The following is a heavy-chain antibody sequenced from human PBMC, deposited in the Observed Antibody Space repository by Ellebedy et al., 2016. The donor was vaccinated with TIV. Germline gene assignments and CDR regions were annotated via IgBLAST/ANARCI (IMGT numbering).Heavy chain of an antibody. Sequence: GSLRLSXTVSGGSISSSSYYWGWIRQPPGKGLEWIGSIYYSGSTYYNPSLKSRVTISVDTSKNQFSLKLSSVTAADTAVYYCARAALRGYYGSGSYPFDPWGQGTLVTVSS. D-gene: IGHD3-10*01. CDR2: IYYSGST. CDR3: ARAALRGYYGSGSYPFDP. CDR1: GGSISSSSYY. V-gene: IGHV4-39*07. J-gene: IGHJ5*02.